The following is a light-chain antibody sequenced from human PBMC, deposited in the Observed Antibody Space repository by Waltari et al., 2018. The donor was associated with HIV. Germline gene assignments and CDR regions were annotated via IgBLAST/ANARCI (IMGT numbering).Light chain of an antibody. CDR2: QDN. J-gene: IGLJ3*02. CDR3: QAWRRTTSGV. CDR1: ELGIKY. Sequence: SYEVTQPPSVAVSPGQTATTTCSGHELGIKYICWYQQKPGQSPLLVIYQDNKRPSGIPERFSGSSSGHTATLTISGTLPMDEADYYCQAWRRTTSGVFGRGTRLTVL. V-gene: IGLV3-1*01.